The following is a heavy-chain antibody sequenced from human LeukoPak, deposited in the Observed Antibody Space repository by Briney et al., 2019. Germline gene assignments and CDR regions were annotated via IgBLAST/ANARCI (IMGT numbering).Heavy chain of an antibody. D-gene: IGHD1-26*01. CDR2: IIPIFGTA. Sequence: ASVKVSCKASGGTFSSYAISWVRQAPGQGLEWMGGIIPIFGTANYAQKFQGRVTITADESTSTAYMELSSLRSEDTAVYCCARGAVGATRNAFDIWGQGTMVTVSS. CDR1: GGTFSSYA. V-gene: IGHV1-69*13. J-gene: IGHJ3*02. CDR3: ARGAVGATRNAFDI.